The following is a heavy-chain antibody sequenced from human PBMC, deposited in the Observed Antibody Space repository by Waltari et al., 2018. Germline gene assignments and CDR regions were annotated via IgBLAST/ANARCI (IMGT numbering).Heavy chain of an antibody. Sequence: QVQLQQWGAGLLKPSETLSLTCAVHGGSFSGYYWSWIRQPPGKGLEWIGEINHSGSTNYNPSLKSRVTISVDTSKNQFSLKLSSVTAADTAVYYCARGKRDGYSQWGQGTLVTVSS. V-gene: IGHV4-34*01. CDR2: INHSGST. CDR1: GGSFSGYY. J-gene: IGHJ4*02. D-gene: IGHD4-4*01. CDR3: ARGKRDGYSQ.